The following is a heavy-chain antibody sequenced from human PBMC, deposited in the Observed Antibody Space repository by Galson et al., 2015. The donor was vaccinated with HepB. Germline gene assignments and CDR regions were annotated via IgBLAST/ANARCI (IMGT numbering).Heavy chain of an antibody. CDR3: AKHPVDYDDPDYYYHYGMEV. V-gene: IGHV3-30*02. D-gene: IGHD4-17*01. Sequence: SLRLSCAASGFIFSTYDMHWVRQAPGKGLGWVAFIRYDGSNEYFADSVKGRFTISRDNSKNTLYLQMNSLRAEDTAVYKCAKHPVDYDDPDYYYHYGMEVWGQGTTVTVSS. CDR1: GFIFSTYD. J-gene: IGHJ6*02. CDR2: IRYDGSNE.